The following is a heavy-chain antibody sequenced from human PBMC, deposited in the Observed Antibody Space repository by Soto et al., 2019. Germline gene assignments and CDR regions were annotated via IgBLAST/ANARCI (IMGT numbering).Heavy chain of an antibody. J-gene: IGHJ5*02. D-gene: IGHD2-21*02. V-gene: IGHV4-30-4*01. CDR3: ARGGSCGVYCLCWLYA. CDR1: GGSISSDDYY. CDR2: IYYSGNT. Sequence: SETLSLTCTVSGGSISSDDYYWSWIRQPPGKGLEWIGYIYYSGNTYSSPSLQSRVTISVDASKNQFSLKLNSVTAADTGVYYCARGGSCGVYCLCWLYAWGQGT.